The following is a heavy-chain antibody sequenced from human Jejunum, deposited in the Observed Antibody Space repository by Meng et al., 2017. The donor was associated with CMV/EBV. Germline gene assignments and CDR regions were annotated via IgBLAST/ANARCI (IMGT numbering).Heavy chain of an antibody. CDR3: ARGAPPDY. CDR2: ISAYDGNA. CDR1: GYHLASYG. V-gene: IGHV1-18*01. J-gene: IGHJ4*02. Sequence: VSCKASGYHLASYGINWVRQAPGQGLEWMGWISAYDGNAYFAQKFQGRVTMTRDTSTSTGYMELRSLRSDDTAVYYCARGAPPDYWGQGTLVTVSS.